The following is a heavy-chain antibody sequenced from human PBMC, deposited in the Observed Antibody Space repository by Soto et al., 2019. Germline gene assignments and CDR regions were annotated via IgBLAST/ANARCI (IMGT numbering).Heavy chain of an antibody. CDR3: ARAGHTEDYFDY. V-gene: IGHV1-3*01. CDR2: INAGNGNT. D-gene: IGHD4-17*01. CDR1: GYAFTSYA. Sequence: GASVKVSCKASGYAFTSYAMHWVRQAPGQGLEWMGWINAGNGNTKYSQKFQGRVTMTRDTSTSTVYMELSSLRSEDTAVYYCARAGHTEDYFDYWGQGTLVTVSS. J-gene: IGHJ4*02.